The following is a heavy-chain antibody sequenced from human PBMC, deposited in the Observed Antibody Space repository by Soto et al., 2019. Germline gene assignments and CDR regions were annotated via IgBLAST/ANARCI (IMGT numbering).Heavy chain of an antibody. J-gene: IGHJ5*02. Sequence: QVQLQEAGPGLVKPSQTLSLTCTVSGGSISSGGYYWTWIRQHPGKGMEWIGYIYYSGSTYYNPSLKSRVTISVDPSKNHFTLKLSSVTDADTAVYYCARSVFPWGQGTLVTVSS. CDR2: IYYSGST. CDR3: ARSVFP. CDR1: GGSISSGGYY. V-gene: IGHV4-31*03.